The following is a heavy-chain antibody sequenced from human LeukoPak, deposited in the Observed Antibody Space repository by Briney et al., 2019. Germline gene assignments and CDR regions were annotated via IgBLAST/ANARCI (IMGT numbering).Heavy chain of an antibody. CDR2: IYYSGST. CDR1: GGSISSHY. Sequence: SETLSLTCTVSGGSISSHYWSWIRQPPGKGLEWIGYIYYSGSTNYKPSLKSRVTISVDTSKNQFSLKLSSVTAADTAVYYCARMGGFWSGYYNDYWGQGTLVTVSS. J-gene: IGHJ4*02. CDR3: ARMGGFWSGYYNDY. D-gene: IGHD3-3*01. V-gene: IGHV4-59*11.